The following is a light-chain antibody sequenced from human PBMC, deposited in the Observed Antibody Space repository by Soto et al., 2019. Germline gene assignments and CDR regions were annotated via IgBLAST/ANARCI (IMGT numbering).Light chain of an antibody. Sequence: DIQMTQSPSTLSASVGDRVTITCRASQSISSWLAWYQPKPGKAPKLLIYDASSLESGVPSRFSGSGSGTEFTLTISSLQPDDFATYYCQQYNSYSPWTFGQGTKV. CDR3: QQYNSYSPWT. CDR1: QSISSW. CDR2: DAS. J-gene: IGKJ1*01. V-gene: IGKV1-5*01.